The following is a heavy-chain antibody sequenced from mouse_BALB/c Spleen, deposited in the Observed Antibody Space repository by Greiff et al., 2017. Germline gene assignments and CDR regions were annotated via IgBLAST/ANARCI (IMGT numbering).Heavy chain of an antibody. Sequence: VQLQQSGAELMKPGASVKISCKATGYTFSSYWLEWVKQRPGHGLEWIGEILPGIGSTNYNEKFKGKATFTADTSSNTAYMQLSSLTSEDSDVYYYARSDRWYFDVWGAGTTVTVSS. CDR1: GYTFSSYW. CDR2: ILPGIGST. V-gene: IGHV1-9*01. CDR3: ARSDRWYFDV. J-gene: IGHJ1*01.